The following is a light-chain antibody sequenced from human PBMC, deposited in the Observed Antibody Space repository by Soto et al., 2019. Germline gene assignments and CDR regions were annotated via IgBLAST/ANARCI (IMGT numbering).Light chain of an antibody. CDR3: QQYSSYSS. J-gene: IGKJ2*01. CDR2: DAS. Sequence: DIQMTQSPFTLSASVGDRVTITCRASQSISGWLAWCQQKPGRAPNLLISDASSLESGVPSRFSGSGSGTEFTLTISGLQPDDFATYYCQQYSSYSSFGQGTKLEIK. CDR1: QSISGW. V-gene: IGKV1-5*01.